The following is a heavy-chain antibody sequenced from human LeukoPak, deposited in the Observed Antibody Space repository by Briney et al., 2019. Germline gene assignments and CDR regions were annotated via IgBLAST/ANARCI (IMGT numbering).Heavy chain of an antibody. D-gene: IGHD1-26*01. CDR1: GDSVSSNSAA. V-gene: IGHV6-1*01. CDR2: SYDRSKWYN. Sequence: SQTLSLTCAISGDSVSSNSAAWHWLRQSPSRGLEWLGRSYDRSKWYNEYAVSVKSRVTVNPDTSKNQFSLQLNSVTPEDTAVYYCARAKVGNWFDPWGQGTLVTVSA. CDR3: ARAKVGNWFDP. J-gene: IGHJ5*02.